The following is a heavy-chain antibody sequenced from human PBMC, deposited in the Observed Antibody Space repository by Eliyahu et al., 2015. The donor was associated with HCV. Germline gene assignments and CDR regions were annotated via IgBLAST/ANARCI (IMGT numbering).Heavy chain of an antibody. V-gene: IGHV4-34*01. CDR1: GGSFSGYY. CDR3: ARWGGYCSGGNCYSGKTFYYYYYGVDV. Sequence: QVQLQQWGAGLLKPSETLSLTCAVYGGSFSGYYWTWXRQPPGKGLEWIGETSHSGSTRYNPSLQSRLTISVDASKNQLSLKLSSVTAADTAVYYCARWGGYCSGGNCYSGKTFYYYYYGVDVWGQGTTVTVSS. D-gene: IGHD2-15*01. CDR2: TSHSGST. J-gene: IGHJ6*02.